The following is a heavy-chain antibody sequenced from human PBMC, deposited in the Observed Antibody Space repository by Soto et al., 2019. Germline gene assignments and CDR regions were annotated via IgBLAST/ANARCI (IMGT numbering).Heavy chain of an antibody. CDR2: IYFSGIT. Sequence: PSETLSLTCSVSNGSVSSPLSYWGWIRQPPGKRPEWIGVIYFSGITSYNPSLKSRVTISVDTSKNQFSLKLSSVTAADTAVYYCARARRVATNFDYWGQGTLVTVSS. J-gene: IGHJ4*02. CDR1: NGSVSSPLSY. CDR3: ARARRVATNFDY. D-gene: IGHD5-12*01. V-gene: IGHV4-39*07.